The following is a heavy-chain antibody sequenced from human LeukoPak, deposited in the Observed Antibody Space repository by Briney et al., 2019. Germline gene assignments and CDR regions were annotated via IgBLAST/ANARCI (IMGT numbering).Heavy chain of an antibody. D-gene: IGHD3-22*01. J-gene: IGHJ3*02. CDR3: ACLTTADAFDI. CDR2: IYDSGST. V-gene: IGHV4-59*01. Sequence: EPSETLSLTCTVSGGSISSYYWSWIRQPAGKGLEWIGYIYDSGSTNYNPSLKSRVTISVDTSKNQFSLKLSSVTAADTAVYYCACLTTADAFDIWGQGTMVTVSS. CDR1: GGSISSYY.